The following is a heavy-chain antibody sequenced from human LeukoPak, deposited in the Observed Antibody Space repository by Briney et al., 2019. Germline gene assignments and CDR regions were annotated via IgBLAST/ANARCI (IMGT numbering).Heavy chain of an antibody. CDR2: INHSGST. CDR3: ARGLVVGAFDI. D-gene: IGHD2-15*01. J-gene: IGHJ3*02. CDR1: GGSFSGYY. Sequence: TSETLSLTCAVYGGSFSGYYWSWIRQPPGKGLEWIGEINHSGSTNYNPSLKSRVTISVDTSKNQFSLKLSSVTAADTAVYYCARGLVVGAFDIWGQGTMVTVSS. V-gene: IGHV4-34*01.